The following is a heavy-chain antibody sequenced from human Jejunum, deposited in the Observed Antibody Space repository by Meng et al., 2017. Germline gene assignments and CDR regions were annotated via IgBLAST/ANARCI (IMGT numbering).Heavy chain of an antibody. CDR3: ARASYSYDSWFDP. V-gene: IGHV4-39*01. D-gene: IGHD5-18*01. J-gene: IGHJ5*02. CDR2: IYYNGKS. CDR1: GGSISSRSYY. Sequence: QLQLQESGPGLVKPSETLSLSGTVSGGSISSRSYYWVWIRQSPGKGLEWIGQIYYNGKSYYNPSLKSRVTMSVDTSRSQFSLNLITVTAADTAVYYCARASYSYDSWFDPWGQGTLVTVSS.